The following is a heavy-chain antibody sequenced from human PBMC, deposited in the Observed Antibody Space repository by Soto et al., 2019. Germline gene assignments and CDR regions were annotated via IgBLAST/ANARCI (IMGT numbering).Heavy chain of an antibody. J-gene: IGHJ4*02. V-gene: IGHV3-30-3*01. CDR3: ARGKYYYDSSGRELLDY. CDR1: GFNFSTYA. CDR2: ISYDGTNK. Sequence: GGSLRLSCAASGFNFSTYAMHWVRQAPGKGLEWVAVISYDGTNKDYADSVKGRFTISRDNSKNTLCLQMNSLRAEDTAVSYCARGKYYYDSSGRELLDYWGQGTLVTVSS. D-gene: IGHD3-22*01.